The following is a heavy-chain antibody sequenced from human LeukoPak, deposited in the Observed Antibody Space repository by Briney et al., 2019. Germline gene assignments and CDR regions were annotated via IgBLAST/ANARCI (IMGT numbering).Heavy chain of an antibody. Sequence: GGSLRLSCAASGFTFSNYAFHWVRQAPGKGLEWVSVISYDGSKTYYADAVKDRFTISRDNSKNTLYLQMNSLRAEDTAVYYCARSPQQLVPYYFDYWGQGTLVTVSS. CDR3: ARSPQQLVPYYFDY. V-gene: IGHV3-30*04. CDR2: ISYDGSKT. CDR1: GFTFSNYA. D-gene: IGHD6-13*01. J-gene: IGHJ4*02.